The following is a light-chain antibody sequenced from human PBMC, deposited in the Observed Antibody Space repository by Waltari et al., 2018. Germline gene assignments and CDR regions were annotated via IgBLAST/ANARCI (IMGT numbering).Light chain of an antibody. V-gene: IGKV3-20*01. Sequence: ELVLTQSPGTLSLSPGDRPTLSCRASQSVTSSYLAWYKQKPGQAPRLLIYSASSRATGIPNRFSGSGSGTDCTLTISGLEPEDCAVYYCQQYAYSPLAFGGGTKVEIK. J-gene: IGKJ4*01. CDR2: SAS. CDR3: QQYAYSPLA. CDR1: QSVTSSY.